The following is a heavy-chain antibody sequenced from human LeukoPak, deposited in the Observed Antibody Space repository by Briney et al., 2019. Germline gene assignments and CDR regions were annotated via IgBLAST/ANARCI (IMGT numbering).Heavy chain of an antibody. CDR3: ARRGRGYFDWLSQFDY. V-gene: IGHV5-51*01. CDR2: IYPGDSDT. J-gene: IGHJ4*02. CDR1: GYSFTSYW. D-gene: IGHD3-9*01. Sequence: GESLKISCKGSGYSFTSYWIGWVRQMPGKGLEWMGIIYPGDSDTRYSPSFQGQVTISADKSISTAYLQWSSLKASDTAMYYCARRGRGYFDWLSQFDYWGQGTLVTVSS.